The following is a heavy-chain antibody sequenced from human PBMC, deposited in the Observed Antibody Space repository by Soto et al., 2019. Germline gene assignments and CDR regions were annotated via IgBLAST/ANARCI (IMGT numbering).Heavy chain of an antibody. D-gene: IGHD7-27*01. Sequence: QVHLQESGPGLVKPSETLSLTCTVSGDSISTDYWSWIRQSPGKGLEWIGFIYYGGRTNYNPSLKTRLTXTXYTPKNQFSLKLSSVTAADTAVYYCAKNWNWGSLVHWGQGTLVTVSS. J-gene: IGHJ4*02. CDR3: AKNWNWGSLVH. V-gene: IGHV4-59*08. CDR2: IYYGGRT. CDR1: GDSISTDY.